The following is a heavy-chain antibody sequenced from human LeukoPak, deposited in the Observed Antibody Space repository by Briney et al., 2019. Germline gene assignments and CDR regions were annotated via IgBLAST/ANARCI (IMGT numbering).Heavy chain of an antibody. J-gene: IGHJ4*02. Sequence: GGSLRLSCAASGFTFSSYAMHWVRQAPGKGLEWVAVISYDGSNKYYADSVKGRFTISRDNAKNSLYLQMNSLRAEDTAVYYCARARGYDFWSGYYFDYWGQGTLVTVSS. CDR1: GFTFSSYA. V-gene: IGHV3-30-3*01. CDR3: ARARGYDFWSGYYFDY. CDR2: ISYDGSNK. D-gene: IGHD3-3*01.